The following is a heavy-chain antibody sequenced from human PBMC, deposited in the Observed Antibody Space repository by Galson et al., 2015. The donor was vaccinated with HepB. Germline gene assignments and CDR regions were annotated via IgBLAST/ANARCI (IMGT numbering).Heavy chain of an antibody. V-gene: IGHV3-48*01. D-gene: IGHD2-15*01. J-gene: IGHJ5*01. CDR3: GGGYFSDGTSYSTVGS. CDR1: GFTFSDYT. CDR2: ISSSGITK. Sequence: SLRLSCAGSGFTFSDYTMTWVRQAPGKGLEWLSYISSSGITKYYADSVKGRFTISRDNAKNSVFLQMNSLRAEDTAVYYCGGGYFSDGTSYSTVGSWGQGTLITVSS.